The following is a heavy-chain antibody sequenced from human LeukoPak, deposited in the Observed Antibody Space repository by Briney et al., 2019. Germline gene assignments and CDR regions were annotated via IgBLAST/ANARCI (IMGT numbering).Heavy chain of an antibody. D-gene: IGHD2-2*01. CDR3: ARGGASSTSYYYYYYYMDV. CDR1: GYTFTDYY. J-gene: IGHJ6*03. CDR2: VDPEDGET. V-gene: IGHV1-69-2*01. Sequence: GASVKVSCKASGYTFTDYYMHWVQQAPGKGLEWMGRVDPEDGETIYAEKFQGRVTITADTSTDTAYMELSSLRSEDTAVYYCARGGASSTSYYYYYYYMDVWGKGTTVTVSS.